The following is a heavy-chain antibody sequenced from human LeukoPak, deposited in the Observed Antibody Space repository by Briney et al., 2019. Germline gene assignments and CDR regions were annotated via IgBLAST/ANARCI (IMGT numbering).Heavy chain of an antibody. CDR2: IRSKAYGRTT. J-gene: IGHJ4*02. D-gene: IGHD2/OR15-2a*01. Sequence: GGSLRLSCTASGFTFGDYAMSWVRQAPGKGLEWVGFIRSKAYGRTTEYAASVKGRFTISRDDSKSIAYLQMNSLKTEDTAVYYCTRWTQGFLDYWGQGTLVTVSS. CDR3: TRWTQGFLDY. V-gene: IGHV3-49*04. CDR1: GFTFGDYA.